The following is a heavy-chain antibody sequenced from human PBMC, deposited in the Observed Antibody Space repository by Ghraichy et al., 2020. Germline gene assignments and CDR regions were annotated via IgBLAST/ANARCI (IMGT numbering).Heavy chain of an antibody. CDR3: ARSVLRYFDWSFDY. V-gene: IGHV3-66*01. D-gene: IGHD3-9*01. CDR2: IYSGGST. Sequence: LSLTCAASGFTVSSNYMSWVRQAPGKGLEWVSVIYSGGSTYYADSVKGRFTISRDNSKNTLYLQMNSLRAEDTAVYYCARSVLRYFDWSFDYWGQGTLVTVSS. CDR1: GFTVSSNY. J-gene: IGHJ4*02.